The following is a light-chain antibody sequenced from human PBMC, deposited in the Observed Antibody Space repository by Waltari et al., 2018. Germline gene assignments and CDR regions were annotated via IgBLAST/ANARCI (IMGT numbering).Light chain of an antibody. CDR3: ASWDDTLNGPV. Sequence: QSVLTQPPSASGAPGQRVTISCSASSSTVGVNPVSLDQQLPGTAPKLLIRNNNRRPSGVPKRFSGSKSGTSASLAISGLQSEDEAYYYCASWDDTLNGPVFGGGTKLTVL. CDR1: SSTVGVNP. V-gene: IGLV1-44*01. J-gene: IGLJ3*02. CDR2: NNN.